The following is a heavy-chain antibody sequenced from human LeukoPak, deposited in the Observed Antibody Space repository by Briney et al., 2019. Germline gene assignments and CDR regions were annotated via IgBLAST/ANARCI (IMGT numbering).Heavy chain of an antibody. CDR3: AKDLYNSGLWYFDY. D-gene: IGHD6-19*01. CDR1: GFTLSSYG. V-gene: IGHV3-23*01. Sequence: GGSLRLSCAVSGFTLSSYGMSWVRQAPGKGLEWISGIFGSGGSTKCADSVKGRFTISRDTSKNTLYLQMNSLRVEDTAVYYCAKDLYNSGLWYFDYWGQGTLVTVSA. J-gene: IGHJ4*02. CDR2: IFGSGGST.